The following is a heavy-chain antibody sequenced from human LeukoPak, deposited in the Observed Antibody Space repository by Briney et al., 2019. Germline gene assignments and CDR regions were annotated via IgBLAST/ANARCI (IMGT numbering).Heavy chain of an antibody. D-gene: IGHD4-17*01. Sequence: SETLSLTCAVYGGSFSGYYWSWIRQPPGKGLEWIGEINHSGSTNYNPSLKSRVTISVDTSKSQFSLKLSSVTAADTAVYYCARGTTVSLDYWGQGTLVTVSS. CDR2: INHSGST. J-gene: IGHJ4*02. V-gene: IGHV4-34*01. CDR1: GGSFSGYY. CDR3: ARGTTVSLDY.